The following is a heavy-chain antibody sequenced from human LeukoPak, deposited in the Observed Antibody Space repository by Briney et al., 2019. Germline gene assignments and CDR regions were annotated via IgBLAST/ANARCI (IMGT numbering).Heavy chain of an antibody. Sequence: KPSETLSLTCTVSGGSISSGDYYWSWIRQPPGKGLEWIGYIYYSGSTYYNPSLKSRVTISVDTSKNQFSLKLSSVTAADTAVYYCARVGDFWSGYPLGSDYWGQGTLVTVSS. CDR2: IYYSGST. J-gene: IGHJ4*02. V-gene: IGHV4-30-4*08. CDR1: GGSISSGDYY. CDR3: ARVGDFWSGYPLGSDY. D-gene: IGHD3-3*01.